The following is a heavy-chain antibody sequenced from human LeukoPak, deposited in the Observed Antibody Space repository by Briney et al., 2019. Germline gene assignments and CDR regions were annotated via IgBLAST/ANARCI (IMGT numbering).Heavy chain of an antibody. J-gene: IGHJ6*02. Sequence: SGTLSLTCAVSGGSLSSSNWWSWVRQPPGKGLEWIGGIYHRGSTNYNPSLESRVTISVDKSKNQFSLKLSSVTAADTAVYYCARVTRDIVVVPSAHSYYYDYGMDVWGQGTTVTVSS. CDR2: IYHRGST. V-gene: IGHV4-4*02. CDR3: ARVTRDIVVVPSAHSYYYDYGMDV. D-gene: IGHD2-2*01. CDR1: GGSLSSSNW.